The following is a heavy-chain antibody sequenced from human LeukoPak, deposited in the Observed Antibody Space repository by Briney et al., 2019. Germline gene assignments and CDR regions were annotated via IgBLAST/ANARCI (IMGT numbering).Heavy chain of an antibody. V-gene: IGHV4-39*07. D-gene: IGHD4-17*01. Sequence: SETLSLTCTVSGGSISSSSYYWGWIRQPPGKGLEWIGSIYYSGSTYYNPSLKSRVTISVDTSKNQFSLKLSSVTAADTAVYYCARGATVTDKYNWFDPWGQGTLVTVSS. J-gene: IGHJ5*02. CDR3: ARGATVTDKYNWFDP. CDR2: IYYSGST. CDR1: GGSISSSSYY.